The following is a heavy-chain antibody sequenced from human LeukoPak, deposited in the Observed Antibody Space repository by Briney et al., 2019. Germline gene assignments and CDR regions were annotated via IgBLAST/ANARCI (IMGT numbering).Heavy chain of an antibody. CDR1: GGSISSSRYY. V-gene: IGHV4-39*07. D-gene: IGHD5-12*01. Sequence: SETLSLTCTVSGGSISSSRYYWGWIRQPPGKGLEWIGSIYYSGSTYYNPSLKSRVTISVDTSKNQFSLKLSSVTAADTAVYYCARAPATNWFDPWGQGTLVTVSS. J-gene: IGHJ5*02. CDR2: IYYSGST. CDR3: ARAPATNWFDP.